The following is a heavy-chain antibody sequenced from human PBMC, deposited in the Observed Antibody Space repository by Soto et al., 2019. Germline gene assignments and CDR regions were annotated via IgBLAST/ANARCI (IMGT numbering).Heavy chain of an antibody. Sequence: SETLSLTCTVSGGSISSGGYYWSWIRQHPGKGLEWIGYIYYSGSTYYNPSLKSRVTISVDTSKNQFSLKLSSVTAADTAVYYCATPQGYDDCLDSWGQGTLVTVSS. V-gene: IGHV4-31*03. J-gene: IGHJ4*02. CDR1: GGSISSGGYY. CDR3: ATPQGYDDCLDS. D-gene: IGHD2-21*02. CDR2: IYYSGST.